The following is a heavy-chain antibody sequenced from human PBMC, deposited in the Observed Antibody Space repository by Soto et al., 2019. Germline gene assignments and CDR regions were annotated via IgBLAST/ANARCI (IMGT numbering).Heavy chain of an antibody. CDR2: VYDSGST. J-gene: IGHJ4*02. CDR3: ARLTTKVLGTAFDY. D-gene: IGHD1-1*01. Sequence: SETLSLTSTVSGDSISSSGYYWGWVRPPPGKGLEWIGNVYDSGSTYYSASLKSRVSISVGASKNQYSLNLSSVTAADTAVYYCARLTTKVLGTAFDYWGQGTLVTVSS. CDR1: GDSISSSGYY. V-gene: IGHV4-39*01.